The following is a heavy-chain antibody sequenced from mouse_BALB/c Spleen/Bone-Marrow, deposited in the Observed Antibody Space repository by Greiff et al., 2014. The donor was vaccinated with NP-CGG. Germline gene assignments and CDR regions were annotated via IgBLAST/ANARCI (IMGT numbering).Heavy chain of an antibody. CDR2: IYPSDSYT. V-gene: IGHV1-69*02. J-gene: IGHJ4*01. CDR1: GYTFTSYW. Sequence: QVQLQQSGAELVRPGASVKVSCKASGYTFTSYWINWVKQRPGQGLEWIGNIYPSDSYTNYNQNFKDKATLTVDKSSSTAYMQRSSPKSEDSAVYYCTRQYGNYYAMDYWGQGTSVTVSS. D-gene: IGHD2-10*02. CDR3: TRQYGNYYAMDY.